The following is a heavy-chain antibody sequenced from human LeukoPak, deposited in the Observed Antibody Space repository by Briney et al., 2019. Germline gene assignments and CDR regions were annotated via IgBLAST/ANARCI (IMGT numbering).Heavy chain of an antibody. CDR1: GGTFSSYA. J-gene: IGHJ5*02. D-gene: IGHD6-6*01. CDR3: ARDPEQLGWFDP. V-gene: IGHV1-69*01. Sequence: SVKVSCKASGGTFSSYAISWVRQAPGQGLEWMGGIIPIFGTANYAQKFQGRVTITADESTSTAYMELSSLRSEDTAVYYCARDPEQLGWFDPWGQGTLVTVSS. CDR2: IIPIFGTA.